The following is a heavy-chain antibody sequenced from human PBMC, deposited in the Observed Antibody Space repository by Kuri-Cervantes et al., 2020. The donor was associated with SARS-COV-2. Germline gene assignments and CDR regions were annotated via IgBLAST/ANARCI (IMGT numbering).Heavy chain of an antibody. CDR2: ISSSSSYI. J-gene: IGHJ6*02. CDR3: ASGTAMVTASYYYGMDV. V-gene: IGHV3-21*01. Sequence: GGSLRLSCAASGFTFSSYSMNWVRQAPGKGLEWVSSISSSSSYIYYADSVKGRFTISRDNAKNSLYLQTNSLRAEDTAVYYCASGTAMVTASYYYGMDVWGQGTTVTVSS. D-gene: IGHD5-18*01. CDR1: GFTFSSYS.